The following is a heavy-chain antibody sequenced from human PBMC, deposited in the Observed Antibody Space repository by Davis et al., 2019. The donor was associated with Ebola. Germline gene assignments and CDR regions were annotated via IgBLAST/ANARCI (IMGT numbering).Heavy chain of an antibody. D-gene: IGHD2-15*01. Sequence: GESLKISCAASGFTFSSYSMNWVRQAPGKGLEWVSYISSSSSTIYYADSEKGRFTISRDNAKNSLYLQMNSLRDEDTAVYYCARDRGGSCYLCYGMDVWGKGTTVTVSS. CDR2: ISSSSSTI. J-gene: IGHJ6*04. V-gene: IGHV3-48*02. CDR1: GFTFSSYS. CDR3: ARDRGGSCYLCYGMDV.